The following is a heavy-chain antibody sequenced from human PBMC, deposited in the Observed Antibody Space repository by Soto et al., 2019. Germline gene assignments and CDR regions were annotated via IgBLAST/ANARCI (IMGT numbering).Heavy chain of an antibody. CDR1: GGSIISSNFY. CDR2: VEYGGST. V-gene: IGHV4-39*01. J-gene: IGHJ5*02. D-gene: IGHD3-10*02. CDR3: ARHVRGAVTMNWFDP. Sequence: QLHASGPGLVKPSETLSLTCTVSGGSIISSNFYWGWIRQPPGKALEWIGSVEYGGSTYDNPYLKSRATITADTSKNQFSLKLTSVTAADTAIYYCARHVRGAVTMNWFDPWGHGTLVTVSS.